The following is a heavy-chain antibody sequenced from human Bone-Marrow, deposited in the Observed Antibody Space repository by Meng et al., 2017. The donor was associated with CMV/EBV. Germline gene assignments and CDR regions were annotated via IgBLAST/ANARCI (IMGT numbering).Heavy chain of an antibody. CDR1: GGTFSSYA. Sequence: SVKVSCKASGGTFSSYAISWVRQAPGQGLEWMGGIIPILGIANYAQKFQGRVTITADKSTSTAYMELSSLRSEDTAVYYCARMDTAMVLHYYYYYGMDVWVQGTTVTVSS. V-gene: IGHV1-69*10. J-gene: IGHJ6*02. D-gene: IGHD5-18*01. CDR2: IIPILGIA. CDR3: ARMDTAMVLHYYYYYGMDV.